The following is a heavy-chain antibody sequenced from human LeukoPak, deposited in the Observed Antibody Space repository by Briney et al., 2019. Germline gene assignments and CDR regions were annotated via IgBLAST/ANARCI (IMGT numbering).Heavy chain of an antibody. V-gene: IGHV1-69*13. Sequence: GASVKVSCKASGGTFSSYAISWVRQAPGQGLEWMGGIIPIFGTANYAQKFQGRVTITADESTSTAYMELSSLRSEDTAAYYCARLLDYYFDYWGQGALVTVSS. D-gene: IGHD3/OR15-3a*01. J-gene: IGHJ4*02. CDR1: GGTFSSYA. CDR3: ARLLDYYFDY. CDR2: IIPIFGTA.